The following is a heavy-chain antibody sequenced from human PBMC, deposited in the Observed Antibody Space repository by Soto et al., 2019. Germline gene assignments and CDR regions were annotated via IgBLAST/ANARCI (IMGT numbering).Heavy chain of an antibody. CDR3: ADLSRYCTSANCD. Sequence: DVRLLESGGGLVQPGGSLRLSCAASGFTFSSYSMSWVRQAPGKGLEWVSTIVTSASTYYGDSVRGRFTISRDNSRNTLYLQINSLRAEDTAVYYCADLSRYCTSANCDWGQGTMVTVSS. J-gene: IGHJ4*02. V-gene: IGHV3-23*01. CDR2: IVTSAST. D-gene: IGHD2-2*01. CDR1: GFTFSSYS.